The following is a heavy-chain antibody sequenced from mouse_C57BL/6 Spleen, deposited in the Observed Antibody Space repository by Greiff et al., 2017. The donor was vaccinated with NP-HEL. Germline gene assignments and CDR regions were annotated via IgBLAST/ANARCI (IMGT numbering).Heavy chain of an antibody. Sequence: QVQLQQPGAELVKPGASVKLSCKASGYTFTSYWMHWVKQRPGQGLEWIGMIHPNSGSTNYNEKFKSKATLTVDKSSSTAYMQLSSLTSEDSAVYYCARSGSSYVSAWFAYWGQGTLVTVSA. V-gene: IGHV1-64*01. D-gene: IGHD1-1*01. CDR1: GYTFTSYW. CDR2: IHPNSGST. J-gene: IGHJ3*01. CDR3: ARSGSSYVSAWFAY.